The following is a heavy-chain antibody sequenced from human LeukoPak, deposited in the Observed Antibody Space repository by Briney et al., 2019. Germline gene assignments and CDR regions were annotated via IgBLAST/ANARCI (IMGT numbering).Heavy chain of an antibody. CDR2: ISGSGGST. J-gene: IGHJ4*02. CDR1: GFTFSSYA. V-gene: IGHV3-23*01. D-gene: IGHD6-13*01. CDR3: AKDGWQQLIMGRFDY. Sequence: GGSLRLSCAASGFTFSSYAMSWVRQAPGKGLEWVSAISGSGGSTYCADSVKGRFTISRDNSKNTLYLQMNSLRAEDTAVYYCAKDGWQQLIMGRFDYWGQGTLVTVSS.